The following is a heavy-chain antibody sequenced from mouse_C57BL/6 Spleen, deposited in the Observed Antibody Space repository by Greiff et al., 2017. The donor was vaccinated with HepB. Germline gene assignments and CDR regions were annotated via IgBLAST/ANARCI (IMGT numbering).Heavy chain of an antibody. D-gene: IGHD1-1*01. CDR1: GYTFTSYW. CDR2: IDPSDSET. V-gene: IGHV1-52*01. J-gene: IGHJ2*01. CDR3: AYYSEECYFDY. Sequence: QVQLQQPGAELVRPGSSVKLSCKASGYTFTSYWMHWVKQRPIQGLEWIGNIDPSDSETHYNQKFKDKATLTVDKSSSTAYMQLSSLTSEDSAVYYCAYYSEECYFDYWGQGTTLTVSS.